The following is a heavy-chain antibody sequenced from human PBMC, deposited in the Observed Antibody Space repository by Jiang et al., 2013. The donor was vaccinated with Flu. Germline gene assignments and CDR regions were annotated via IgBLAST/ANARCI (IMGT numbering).Heavy chain of an antibody. CDR1: GGSISTSSYY. CDR2: VYYSGGT. Sequence: PGLVKTSETLSLNCTVSGGSISTSSYYWGWIRQPPGKELEWIGSVYYSGGTYYNPSLKSRVTISVDTSKNHFSLRVRSVTAADTAVYYCAKLLTGEDYFDYWGQGTLVTVSS. CDR3: AKLLTGEDYFDY. J-gene: IGHJ4*02. V-gene: IGHV4-39*02. D-gene: IGHD7-27*01.